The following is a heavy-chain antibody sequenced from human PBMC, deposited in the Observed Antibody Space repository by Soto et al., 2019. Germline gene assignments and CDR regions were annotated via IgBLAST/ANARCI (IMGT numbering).Heavy chain of an antibody. Sequence: EVQLVESGGGLVQPGRSLRLACAASGFTFDQYTMHWVRQAPGKGLEWVSSITWHSGTIGYADSVKGRFTISSDNAKNSLYLQMNSLRGEATALYYCAKEMITFGDFNYYYMDVWGNGNTVTVSS. J-gene: IGHJ6*03. CDR3: AKEMITFGDFNYYYMDV. CDR2: ITWHSGTI. CDR1: GFTFDQYT. D-gene: IGHD3-16*01. V-gene: IGHV3-9*01.